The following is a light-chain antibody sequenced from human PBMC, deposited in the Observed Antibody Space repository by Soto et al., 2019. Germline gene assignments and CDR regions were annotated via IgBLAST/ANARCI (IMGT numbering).Light chain of an antibody. V-gene: IGKV3-15*01. CDR3: QQYYDTPYT. Sequence: EIVMTQSPATLSVSPGERATLSCRASQSVTSNLAWYQQKPGRAPRLLIYGASTRATGIPARFSGSGSGTEFTLTISNLQSEDFALYYCQQYYDTPYTFGQGTRLEI. CDR2: GAS. CDR1: QSVTSN. J-gene: IGKJ2*01.